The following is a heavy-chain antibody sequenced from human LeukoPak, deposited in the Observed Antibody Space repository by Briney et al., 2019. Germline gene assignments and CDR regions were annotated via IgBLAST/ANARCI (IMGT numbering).Heavy chain of an antibody. Sequence: GGSLRLSCAASGFTFSDYYMSWIRQAPGKGLEWVSYISSSGSTIYYADSVKGRFTISRDNAKNSLYLQMNSLRAEDTAVYYCARGFSYDSSGYYADWFDPWGQGTLVTVSS. CDR1: GFTFSDYY. CDR3: ARGFSYDSSGYYADWFDP. V-gene: IGHV3-11*04. D-gene: IGHD3-22*01. CDR2: ISSSGSTI. J-gene: IGHJ5*02.